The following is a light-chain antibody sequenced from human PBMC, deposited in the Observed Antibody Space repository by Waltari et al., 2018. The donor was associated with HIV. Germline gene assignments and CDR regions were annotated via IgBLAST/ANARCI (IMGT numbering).Light chain of an antibody. Sequence: SYELPQAPSVSVSPGQPAQTTCSGDALSKHSAYWYQQKPGQAPLMMIFKDSERPSEIPARFSPSSSGSTSILTISGVQAEDEADYYCQSGHNSDSIFGGGTKLTVL. V-gene: IGLV3-25*03. J-gene: IGLJ2*01. CDR2: KDS. CDR3: QSGHNSDSI. CDR1: ALSKHS.